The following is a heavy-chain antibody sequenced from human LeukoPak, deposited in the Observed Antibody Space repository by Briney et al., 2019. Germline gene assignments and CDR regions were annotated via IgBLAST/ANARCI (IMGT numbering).Heavy chain of an antibody. J-gene: IGHJ4*02. CDR1: GGSFSGYY. V-gene: IGHV4-34*01. CDR2: INHSGST. D-gene: IGHD3-22*01. CDR3: ARARYYDSSGYPLDY. Sequence: SETLSLTCAVYGGSFSGYYWSWIRQPPGKGLEWIGEINHSGSTNYNPSLKSRVTISVDTSKNQFSLKLSSVTAADTAVYYRARARYYDSSGYPLDYWGQGTLVTVSS.